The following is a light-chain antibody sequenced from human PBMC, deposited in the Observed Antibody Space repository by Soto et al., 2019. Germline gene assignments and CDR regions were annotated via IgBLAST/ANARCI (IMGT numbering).Light chain of an antibody. V-gene: IGKV4-1*01. J-gene: IGKJ2*03. CDR3: HQYYSIPYS. Sequence: DIVMTQSPDSLAVSLGERATINCKSSQSLFFRSKNKDYLAWYQHKPGQPPKLLFYWSTTRESGVPDRFSGSWSATDFTLTISSLQAEDVAGYYCHQYYSIPYSCGQGTKLEIK. CDR2: WST. CDR1: QSLFFRSKNKDY.